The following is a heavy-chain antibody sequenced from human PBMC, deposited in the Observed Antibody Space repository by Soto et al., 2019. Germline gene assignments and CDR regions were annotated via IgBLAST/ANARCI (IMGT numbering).Heavy chain of an antibody. CDR3: AHSRAGYCSGGSCLHASDI. J-gene: IGHJ3*02. CDR1: GFSLSTSGVG. CDR2: IYWNGDK. Sequence: PTLVNPTQPLTLTCTFSGFSLSTSGVGVGWIRQPPGKALEWLALIYWNGDKRYSPSLESRLTVTKDTSRNQVVLTMSNMAPVDTATYYCAHSRAGYCSGGSCLHASDIWGQGTMVTVSS. D-gene: IGHD2-15*01. V-gene: IGHV2-5*01.